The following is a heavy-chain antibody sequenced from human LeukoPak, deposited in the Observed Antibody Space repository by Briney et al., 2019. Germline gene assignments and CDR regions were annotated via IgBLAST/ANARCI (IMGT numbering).Heavy chain of an antibody. D-gene: IGHD3-22*01. Sequence: GGSLRLSCAASGFTFSSYAMSWVRQAPGKGLEWVSGIRGSGDNTYYADSVKGRFTISRDNSKNTLYVQVNSLGTEDTAAYYCAKGSYYDSSGYFCFDYWGQGTLVTVSS. CDR3: AKGSYYDSSGYFCFDY. CDR1: GFTFSSYA. CDR2: IRGSGDNT. J-gene: IGHJ4*02. V-gene: IGHV3-23*01.